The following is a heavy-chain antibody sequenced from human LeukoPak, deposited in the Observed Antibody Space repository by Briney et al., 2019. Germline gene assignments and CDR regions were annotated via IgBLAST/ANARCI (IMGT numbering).Heavy chain of an antibody. CDR1: GGTSSSYA. Sequence: SVNVSCKASGGTSSSYANSWVRQAPGQGLEWMGGIIPIFGTANYAQKFQGRVTITTDESTSTAYMELSSLRSEDTAVYYCASGPPRYCSSTSCPRTYYFDYWGQGTLVAVSS. CDR2: IIPIFGTA. D-gene: IGHD2-2*01. V-gene: IGHV1-69*05. CDR3: ASGPPRYCSSTSCPRTYYFDY. J-gene: IGHJ4*02.